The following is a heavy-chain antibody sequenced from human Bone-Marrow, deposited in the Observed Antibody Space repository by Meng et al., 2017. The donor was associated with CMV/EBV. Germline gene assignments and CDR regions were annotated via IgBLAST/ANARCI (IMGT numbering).Heavy chain of an antibody. CDR1: GFTFSSYA. CDR2: ISYDGSNK. J-gene: IGHJ5*02. Sequence: GESLKISCAASGFTFSSYAMHWVRQAPGKGLEWVAVISYDGSNKYYADPVKGRFTISRDNSKNTLYLQMNSLRAEDTAVYYCATQWFDPWGQGTLVTVSS. V-gene: IGHV3-30-3*01. CDR3: ATQWFDP.